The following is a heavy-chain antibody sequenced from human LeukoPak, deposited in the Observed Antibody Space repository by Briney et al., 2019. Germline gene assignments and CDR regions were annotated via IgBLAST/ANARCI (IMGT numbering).Heavy chain of an antibody. D-gene: IGHD3-9*01. CDR3: ARESPYFDWFPEGY. V-gene: IGHV7-4-1*02. CDR2: INTNTGNP. CDR1: GYTFTSYA. J-gene: IGHJ4*02. Sequence: ASVKVSCTASGYTFTSYAMNWVRQAPGQGLEWMGWINTNTGNPTYAQGFTGRFVFSLDTSVSTAYLQISSLKAEDTAVYYCARESPYFDWFPEGYWGQGTLVTVSS.